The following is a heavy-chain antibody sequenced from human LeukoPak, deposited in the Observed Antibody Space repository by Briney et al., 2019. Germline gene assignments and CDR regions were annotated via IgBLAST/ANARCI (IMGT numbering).Heavy chain of an antibody. Sequence: GGSLRLSCLPSGFTLSTNAMSWVRQAPGKGLEWISGISGSGATTYYADSVKGRFTISRDDSRNTLYLQMNSLRGDDTAVYYCAKDVGKWESLHFFDYWGQGTLVTVSS. CDR3: AKDVGKWESLHFFDY. CDR1: GFTLSTNA. J-gene: IGHJ4*02. D-gene: IGHD1-26*01. CDR2: ISGSGATT. V-gene: IGHV3-23*01.